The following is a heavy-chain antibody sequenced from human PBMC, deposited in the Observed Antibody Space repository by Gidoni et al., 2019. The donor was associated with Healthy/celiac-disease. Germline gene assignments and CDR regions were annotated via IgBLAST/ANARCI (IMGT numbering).Heavy chain of an antibody. D-gene: IGHD7-27*01. CDR3: ARELGRSFDI. CDR2: IKKDGSEK. V-gene: IGHV3-7*01. Sequence: EVQLVESGGGLVQPGGSLRLSCAASGFILSSYWMSWVRQAPGKGLEWVANIKKDGSEKYYVDSVKGRFTISTDNAKNSLYLQMNSLRAEDTAVYYCARELGRSFDIWGQGTMVTVSS. CDR1: GFILSSYW. J-gene: IGHJ3*02.